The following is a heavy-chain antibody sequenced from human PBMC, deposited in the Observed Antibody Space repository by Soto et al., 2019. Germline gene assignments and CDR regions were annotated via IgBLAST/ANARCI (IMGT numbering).Heavy chain of an antibody. CDR3: VHRREQLVS. J-gene: IGHJ5*01. Sequence: QITFKESGPTLLKPTQTLTLTCTFSGFSLSTSGVAVGWIRQPPGKALEWLALIFWDDDKRFSPSLKSRLTVAKVTSKNQVVLTLTNMDPVDTATYYCVHRREQLVSWGQGTLVTVSS. CDR1: GFSLSTSGVA. CDR2: IFWDDDK. V-gene: IGHV2-5*02. D-gene: IGHD1-1*01.